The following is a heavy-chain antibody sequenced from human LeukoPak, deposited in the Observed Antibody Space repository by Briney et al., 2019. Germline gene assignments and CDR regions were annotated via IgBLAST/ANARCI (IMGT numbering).Heavy chain of an antibody. D-gene: IGHD1-26*01. CDR2: IYYSGST. J-gene: IGHJ4*02. CDR1: GGSISSYY. CDR3: ARGARVYGGSYYFDY. V-gene: IGHV4-59*01. Sequence: ASETLSLTCTVSGGSISSYYWSWIRQPPGKGLEWIGYIYYSGSTNYNPSLKSRVTISVDTSKNQFSLKLSSVTAADTAVYYCARGARVYGGSYYFDYWGQGTLVTVSS.